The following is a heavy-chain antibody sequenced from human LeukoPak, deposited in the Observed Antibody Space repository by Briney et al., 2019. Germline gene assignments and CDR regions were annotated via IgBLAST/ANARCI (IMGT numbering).Heavy chain of an antibody. CDR3: ARAPDYYDSSGYYPYYFDY. CDR2: IYSGGST. Sequence: GGSLRLSCAASGFTASSNYMSWVRQAPGKGLEWVSVIYSGGSTYYADSVKGRFTISRDNSKNTLYLQMNSLRAEDTAVYYCARAPDYYDSSGYYPYYFDYWGQGTLVTVSS. CDR1: GFTASSNY. D-gene: IGHD3-22*01. V-gene: IGHV3-66*01. J-gene: IGHJ4*02.